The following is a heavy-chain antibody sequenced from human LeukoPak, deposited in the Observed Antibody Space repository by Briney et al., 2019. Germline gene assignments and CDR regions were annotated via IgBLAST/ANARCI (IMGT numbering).Heavy chain of an antibody. CDR2: INPSGGST. D-gene: IGHD5-24*01. V-gene: IGHV1-46*01. J-gene: IGHJ3*02. Sequence: ASVKVSCKASGYTFTSYYMHWVRQAPGQGLEWMGIINPSGGSTSYAQKFQGRVTMTRDTSISTAYMELSRLRSDDTAVYYCARDRRKRDGYNSVDAFDIWGQGTMVTVSS. CDR3: ARDRRKRDGYNSVDAFDI. CDR1: GYTFTSYY.